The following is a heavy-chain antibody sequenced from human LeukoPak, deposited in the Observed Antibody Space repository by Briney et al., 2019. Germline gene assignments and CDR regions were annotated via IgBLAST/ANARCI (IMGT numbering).Heavy chain of an antibody. V-gene: IGHV1-18*01. CDR3: TGRGMTASRIAY. CDR1: DYTFPSHG. D-gene: IGHD6-13*01. Sequence: ASVKVSCKASDYTFPSHGLSWERQASGQGLEWMGWISASNGNTDYAQKFQGRLTMTTDASTKTAYMELRSLRSDDTAMYYCTGRGMTASRIAYWGQGTLVTVSS. CDR2: ISASNGNT. J-gene: IGHJ4*02.